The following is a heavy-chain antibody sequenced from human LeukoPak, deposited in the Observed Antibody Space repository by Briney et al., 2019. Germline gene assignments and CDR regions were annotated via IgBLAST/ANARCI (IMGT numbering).Heavy chain of an antibody. D-gene: IGHD1-26*01. Sequence: GGSLRLSCVVSGLNFNEAWMSWVRQAPGKGLEWVSFISSSNSYIYHADSMKGRFTISRDNAKNSLFLQMNSLRAEDTAVYYCATGGVGATSPLFIDYWGQGTLVTVSS. CDR2: ISSSNSYI. J-gene: IGHJ4*02. CDR3: ATGGVGATSPLFIDY. CDR1: GLNFNEAW. V-gene: IGHV3-21*01.